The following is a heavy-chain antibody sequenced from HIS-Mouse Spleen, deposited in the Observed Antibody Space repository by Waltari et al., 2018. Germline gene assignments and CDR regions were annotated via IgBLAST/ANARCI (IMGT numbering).Heavy chain of an antibody. Sequence: QLQLQESGPGLVKPSETLSLTCTVSGGSISSSSYYWGWIRQPPGKGLEWIGSIYYSGGTYSNPSLKSRVTISVDTSKNQFSLKLSSVTAADTAVYYCARAYYYGSGSYYKWYFDYWGQGTLVTVSS. CDR3: ARAYYYGSGSYYKWYFDY. CDR1: GGSISSSSYY. CDR2: IYYSGGT. V-gene: IGHV4-39*07. D-gene: IGHD3-10*01. J-gene: IGHJ4*02.